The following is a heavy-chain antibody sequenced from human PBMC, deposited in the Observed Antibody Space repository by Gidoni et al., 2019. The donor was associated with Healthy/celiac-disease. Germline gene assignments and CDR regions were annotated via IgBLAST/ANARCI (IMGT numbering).Heavy chain of an antibody. Sequence: QVQLQQWGAGLLKPSETLSLTCAVYGGSFSGYYCTWIRQPPGKGLEWIGEISHSGSTNYNPSLRSRVTMSADTSKNQFSLKLSSVTAADTAVYFCARGPPVGARSGYYGPGGYWGQGTLVTVSS. CDR2: ISHSGST. CDR3: ARGPPVGARSGYYGPGGY. D-gene: IGHD3-10*01. J-gene: IGHJ4*02. V-gene: IGHV4-34*01. CDR1: GGSFSGYY.